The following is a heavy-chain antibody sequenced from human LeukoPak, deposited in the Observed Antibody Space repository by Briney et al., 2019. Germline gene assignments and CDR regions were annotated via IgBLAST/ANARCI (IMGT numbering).Heavy chain of an antibody. J-gene: IGHJ4*02. CDR1: GFTFSSYW. Sequence: GGSLRLSCAASGFTFSSYWMSWVRQAPGKGLEWVANIKQDGSEKYYVDSVKGRFTISRDNAKNSLYLQMNSLRAEDTAVYYCAREYYDILTGYYSDYWGQGTLVTVSS. V-gene: IGHV3-7*01. CDR3: AREYYDILTGYYSDY. D-gene: IGHD3-9*01. CDR2: IKQDGSEK.